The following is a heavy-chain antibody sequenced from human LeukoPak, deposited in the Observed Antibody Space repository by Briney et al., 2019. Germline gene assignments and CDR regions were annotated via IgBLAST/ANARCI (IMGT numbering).Heavy chain of an antibody. Sequence: GRSLRLSCAASGFTFSSYGMHWVRQAPGKGLEWVAVISYDGSNKYYADSVKGRFTISRDNAKNTLYLQMSSLRAEDTALYYCARDWFHAIDYWGQGTLVTVSS. CDR2: ISYDGSNK. D-gene: IGHD2/OR15-2a*01. J-gene: IGHJ4*02. CDR1: GFTFSSYG. V-gene: IGHV3-30*03. CDR3: ARDWFHAIDY.